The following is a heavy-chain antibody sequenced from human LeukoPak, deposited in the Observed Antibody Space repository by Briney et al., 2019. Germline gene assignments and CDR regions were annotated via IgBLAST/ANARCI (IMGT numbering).Heavy chain of an antibody. CDR3: AKSEGGTSRRPFDY. D-gene: IGHD2-2*01. Sequence: GGSLRLSCAASGFTFSSYAMSWVRQAPGKGLEWVSIISVSSGSTYYADSVKGRFTISRDNPKNTLYLQMNSLRAEDTAVYYCAKSEGGTSRRPFDYWGQGTLVTVSS. CDR1: GFTFSSYA. CDR2: ISVSSGST. J-gene: IGHJ4*02. V-gene: IGHV3-23*01.